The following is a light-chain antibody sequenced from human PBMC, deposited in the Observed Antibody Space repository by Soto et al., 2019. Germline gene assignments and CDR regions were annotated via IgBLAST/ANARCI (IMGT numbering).Light chain of an antibody. CDR3: QQYNSYST. J-gene: IGKJ1*01. V-gene: IGKV1-5*03. CDR2: KAS. Sequence: DIQMTQSHSTLSASVGDRVTITCRASQSISSWLAWYQQKPGKAPKLLIYKASSLESGVPSRFSGSGSGTEFTLNIISLQPDDFPTYYCQQYNSYSTFGQLTKVEIK. CDR1: QSISSW.